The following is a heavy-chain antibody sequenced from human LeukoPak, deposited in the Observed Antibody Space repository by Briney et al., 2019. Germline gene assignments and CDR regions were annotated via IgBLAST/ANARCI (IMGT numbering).Heavy chain of an antibody. CDR2: IWFDGNNK. CDR1: GFTFKSYG. V-gene: IGHV3-33*06. J-gene: IGHJ4*02. CDR3: VKDLGHSSGWYPLGY. D-gene: IGHD6-19*01. Sequence: GGSLRLSCSASGFTFKSYGMHWVRQAPGKGLEWVAVIWFDGNNKYYADSVKGRFTISRDNSRNTLYLQMNSLRAEDTAVYYCVKDLGHSSGWYPLGYWGQGNLVTVSS.